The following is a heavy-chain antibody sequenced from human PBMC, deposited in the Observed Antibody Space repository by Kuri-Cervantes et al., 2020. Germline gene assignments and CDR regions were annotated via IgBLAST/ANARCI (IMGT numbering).Heavy chain of an antibody. Sequence: GGSLRLSCATSGFTFITYWMSWVRQAPGKGLEWVANVKTDGREKYYVDSVRGRFTISRDFAKNSLYLQMNNLRVEDTAMYYCSRDEEWGQGTLVTVSS. V-gene: IGHV3-7*03. CDR2: VKTDGREK. J-gene: IGHJ4*02. CDR1: GFTFITYW. CDR3: SRDEE.